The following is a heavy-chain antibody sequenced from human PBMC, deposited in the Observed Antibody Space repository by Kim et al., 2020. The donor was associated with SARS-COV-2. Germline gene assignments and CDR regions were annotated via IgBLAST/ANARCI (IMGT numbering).Heavy chain of an antibody. D-gene: IGHD2-8*01. V-gene: IGHV1-46*01. CDR3: AREDINYYYPMDV. J-gene: IGHJ6*02. Sequence: YARKCQDRVTKTRDTSTSTVYMEHSSLRSEDTAVYYCAREDINYYYPMDVWGQGTTVTVSS.